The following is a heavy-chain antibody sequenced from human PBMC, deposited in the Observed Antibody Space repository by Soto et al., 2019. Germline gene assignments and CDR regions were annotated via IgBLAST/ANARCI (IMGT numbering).Heavy chain of an antibody. V-gene: IGHV2-5*02. CDR3: AHTLRQGNIYYYGMDV. CDR2: NYWDDDK. CDR1: GFSLSTSGVG. Sequence: QITLKESGPSLVNPTQTLTLTCTLSGFSLSTSGVGVVWIRQPPGKALEWLALNYWDDDKGYSPSLKSRLTITKDTSKNQVVHTMTNMDPVDTATYYCAHTLRQGNIYYYGMDVWGQWTTVTVSS. J-gene: IGHJ6*02. D-gene: IGHD4-17*01.